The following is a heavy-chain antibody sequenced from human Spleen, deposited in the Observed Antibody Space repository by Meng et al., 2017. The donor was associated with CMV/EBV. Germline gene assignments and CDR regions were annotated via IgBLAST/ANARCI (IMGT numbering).Heavy chain of an antibody. Sequence: LSCAAFGFSVRANSMGWVRQAPGKWLEWVSLLYSAGTAYYADSVKGRFTISRDDSNNTLFLHLNNVRADDTAVYYCTKFTYVTFDHWGRGTLVTVSS. J-gene: IGHJ4*02. CDR3: TKFTYVTFDH. D-gene: IGHD3-16*01. V-gene: IGHV3-53*01. CDR2: LYSAGTA. CDR1: GFSVRANS.